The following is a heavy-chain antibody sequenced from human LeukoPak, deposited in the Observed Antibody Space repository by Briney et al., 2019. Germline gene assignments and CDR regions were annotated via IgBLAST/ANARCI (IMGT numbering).Heavy chain of an antibody. J-gene: IGHJ4*02. D-gene: IGHD3-10*01. Sequence: PGGSMRLSCAASGFTLSSYWMHWVRQAPGKGLVWVSRINSDGSSTNYADSVKGRFTISRDNAKNTLYLQMNSLRAEDTAVYYCVREDYGSGSYEFDYWGQGTLVTVSS. CDR3: VREDYGSGSYEFDY. CDR1: GFTLSSYW. CDR2: INSDGSST. V-gene: IGHV3-74*01.